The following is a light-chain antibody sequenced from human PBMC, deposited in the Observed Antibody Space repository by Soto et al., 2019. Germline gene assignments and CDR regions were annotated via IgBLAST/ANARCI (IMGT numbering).Light chain of an antibody. CDR2: AAT. CDR3: QQSHTTPIT. J-gene: IGKJ5*01. Sequence: IQMTQSPSSLSAAVGDRVTITCRASQSISNSLNWYQQKPGKAPNLLIYAATSLQSGVPSRFSGSGYGTDSPLTTSSLQPEDFATYYCQQSHTTPITFGQGTRLEIK. CDR1: QSISNS. V-gene: IGKV1-39*01.